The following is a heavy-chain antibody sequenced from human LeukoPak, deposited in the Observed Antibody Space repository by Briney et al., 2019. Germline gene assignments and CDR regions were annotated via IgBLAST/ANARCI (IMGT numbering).Heavy chain of an antibody. Sequence: GGSPRLSCAASGFTFSSYGMHWVRQAPGRGLEWVAFIRYDGSNKYYADSVKGRFTISRDNSKNTLYLQMNSLRAEDTAVYYCANSQGYGDYVDAFDIWGQGTMVTVSS. CDR1: GFTFSSYG. CDR3: ANSQGYGDYVDAFDI. V-gene: IGHV3-30*02. D-gene: IGHD4-17*01. CDR2: IRYDGSNK. J-gene: IGHJ3*02.